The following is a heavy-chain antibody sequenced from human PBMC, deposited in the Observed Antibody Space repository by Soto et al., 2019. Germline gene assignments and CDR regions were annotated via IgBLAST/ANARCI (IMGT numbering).Heavy chain of an antibody. J-gene: IGHJ4*02. CDR1: GGSFSGYY. V-gene: IGHV4-34*01. CDR3: GREEKMATIRLSYFDY. D-gene: IGHD5-12*01. Sequence: PSETLSLTCAVYGGSFSGYYWTWIRQPPGTGLEWIGEINHSGSTNYNPSLKSRFTISRDNSKNTLYLQMNSLRAEDTAVYYCGREEKMATIRLSYFDYWGQGTLVTVSS. CDR2: INHSGST.